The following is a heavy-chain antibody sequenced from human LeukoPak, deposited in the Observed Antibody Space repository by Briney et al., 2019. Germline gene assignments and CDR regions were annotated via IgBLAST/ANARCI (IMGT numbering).Heavy chain of an antibody. CDR1: GFTFSSYW. CDR3: AREVTPYY. J-gene: IGHJ4*02. D-gene: IGHD2-15*01. CDR2: IKQDGSEE. V-gene: IGHV3-7*01. Sequence: GGSLRLSCAASGFTFSSYWMTWVRQARGKGLEWVANIKQDGSEEYYVDSVKGRFTISRDNAKNSLFLQMNSLRAEDTAVYYCAREVTPYYWGQGTLVTVSS.